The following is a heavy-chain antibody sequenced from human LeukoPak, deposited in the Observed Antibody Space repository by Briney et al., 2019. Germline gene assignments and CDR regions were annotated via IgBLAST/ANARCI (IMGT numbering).Heavy chain of an antibody. V-gene: IGHV4-39*01. CDR3: ARQSSSSRPNFDY. D-gene: IGHD6-6*01. CDR2: IYYSGSN. Sequence: SETLSLTCTVSGGSISSSSYYWGWIRQPPGKGLEGIASIYYSGSNYYNPSLKSRLTILLDTTKNQFSLKLNSVTAADTAMYYCARQSSSSRPNFDYWGQGILVTTSS. J-gene: IGHJ4*02. CDR1: GGSISSSSYY.